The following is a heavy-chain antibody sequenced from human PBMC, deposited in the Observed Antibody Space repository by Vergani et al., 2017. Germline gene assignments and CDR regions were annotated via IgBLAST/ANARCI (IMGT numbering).Heavy chain of an antibody. Sequence: QVQLQESGPGLVKPSETLTLTCDVSDSSIMTNPYWGWFRQSPGKGLEWIGCINHSGDTPYNSSLKSRVSISIVSSSKFSLSLTSVTAADTAIYYCARHRGSGGFFPSSYFYGMDVWGNGTTVTVSS. CDR1: DSSIMTNPY. CDR3: ARHRGSGGFFPSSYFYGMDV. J-gene: IGHJ6*04. D-gene: IGHD3-10*01. CDR2: INHSGDT. V-gene: IGHV4-38-2*01.